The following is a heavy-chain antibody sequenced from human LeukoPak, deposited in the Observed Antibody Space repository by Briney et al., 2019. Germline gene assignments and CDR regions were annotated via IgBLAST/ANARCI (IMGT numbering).Heavy chain of an antibody. Sequence: GRSLRLSCAASGLTFSSYAMHWVRQAPGKGLEWVAVISFDGSNKYYVDSERGRFTISRDNSKSTLYLQMNSLRVEDTAVYYCAREGAPLGGSGSSPDYWGQGTLVTVSS. J-gene: IGHJ4*02. V-gene: IGHV3-30*03. CDR2: ISFDGSNK. CDR3: AREGAPLGGSGSSPDY. D-gene: IGHD3-10*01. CDR1: GLTFSSYA.